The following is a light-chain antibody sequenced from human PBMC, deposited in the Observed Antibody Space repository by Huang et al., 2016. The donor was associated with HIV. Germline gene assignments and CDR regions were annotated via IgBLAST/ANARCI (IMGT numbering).Light chain of an antibody. V-gene: IGKV3-15*01. CDR3: QQYNYWWT. CDR2: GAS. CDR1: PSVSSN. Sequence: EIVMTQSPATLSVSPGERAALSCRASPSVSSNLAWYQQKPGQAPRLLIYGASTRATGIPARFSGSGSGTEFTLTISSLQSEDSAVYYCQQYNYWWTFGQGTKVEIK. J-gene: IGKJ1*01.